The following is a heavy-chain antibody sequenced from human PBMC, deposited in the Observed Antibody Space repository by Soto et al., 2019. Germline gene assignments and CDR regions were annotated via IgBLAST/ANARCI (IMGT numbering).Heavy chain of an antibody. CDR3: AKDLQCYDILTAYFYYYYGMDV. CDR2: ISYDGSNK. CDR1: GFTFSSYG. V-gene: IGHV3-30*18. D-gene: IGHD3-9*01. J-gene: IGHJ6*02. Sequence: QVQLVESGGGVVQPGRSLRLSCAASGFTFSSYGMHWVRQAPGKGLEWVAVISYDGSNKYYADSVKGRFTISRDTSKNTLYLLMNSLRAEDTAVYYCAKDLQCYDILTAYFYYYYGMDVWGQGTTVTVSS.